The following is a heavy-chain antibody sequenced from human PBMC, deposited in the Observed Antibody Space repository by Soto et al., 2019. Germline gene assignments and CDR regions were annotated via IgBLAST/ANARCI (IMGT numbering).Heavy chain of an antibody. CDR2: IYYSGST. Sequence: QLQLQESGPGLVKPSETLSLTCTVSGGSISSSSYYWGWIRQPPGKGLEWIGSIYYSGSTYYNPSLKSRVTISVDTSKNQFSLKLSSVTAADTAVYYCARHRGATVTLGGWFDPWGQGTLVTVSS. CDR3: ARHRGATVTLGGWFDP. D-gene: IGHD4-17*01. V-gene: IGHV4-39*01. J-gene: IGHJ5*02. CDR1: GGSISSSSYY.